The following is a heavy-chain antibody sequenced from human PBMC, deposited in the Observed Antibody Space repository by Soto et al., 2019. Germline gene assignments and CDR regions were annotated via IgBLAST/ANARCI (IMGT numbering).Heavy chain of an antibody. CDR2: ISNSGGVTI. Sequence: EVQLVESGGGLVQPGGSLRLVCSGSGFTFSGNGINWVRQAPGKGLELVSFISNSGGVTIYYAESVKGRFTISRDDAKNSVYLQMNSLRAEDTALYYCARDVGYCSGGSCYAWFDPWGQGTLVIVSS. J-gene: IGHJ5*02. D-gene: IGHD2-15*01. V-gene: IGHV3-48*01. CDR3: ARDVGYCSGGSCYAWFDP. CDR1: GFTFSGNG.